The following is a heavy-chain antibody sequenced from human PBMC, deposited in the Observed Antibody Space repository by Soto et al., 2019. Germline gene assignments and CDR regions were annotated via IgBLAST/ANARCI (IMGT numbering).Heavy chain of an antibody. CDR3: ARDGAVTRLYYFDY. CDR1: GGTFSRDA. V-gene: IGHV1-69*05. Sequence: SVKVSCKASGGTFSRDAISWVRQAPGQGLEWMGWINAIFGTVNYSQKFQGRVTISRDTSASTAYMELSSLRSEDTAVYYCARDGAVTRLYYFDYWGQGTLVTVSS. D-gene: IGHD4-17*01. CDR2: INAIFGTV. J-gene: IGHJ4*02.